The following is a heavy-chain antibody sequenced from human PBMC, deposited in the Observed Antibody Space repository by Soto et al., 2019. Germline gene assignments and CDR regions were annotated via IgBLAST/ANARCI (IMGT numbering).Heavy chain of an antibody. J-gene: IGHJ3*02. V-gene: IGHV3-9*01. Sequence: GGSLRLSCAASGFTFDDYAMHWVRQAPGKGLERVSGISWNSGSIGYADSVKGRFTISRDNAKNSLYLQMNSLRAEDTALYYCAKDTYYDILSDAFDIWGQGTMVTVSS. D-gene: IGHD3-9*01. CDR2: ISWNSGSI. CDR1: GFTFDDYA. CDR3: AKDTYYDILSDAFDI.